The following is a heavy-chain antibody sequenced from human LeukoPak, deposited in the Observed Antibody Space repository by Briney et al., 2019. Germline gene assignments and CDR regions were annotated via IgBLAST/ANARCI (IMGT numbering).Heavy chain of an antibody. CDR1: GYTFTGYY. CDR2: INPNSGGT. CDR3: ARVESSSWSFDY. V-gene: IGHV1-2*06. D-gene: IGHD6-13*01. Sequence: ASVKVSCKASGYTFTGYYMHWVRQAPGQGLEWMGRINPNSGGTNYAQKFQGRVTMTRDTSISTAYMELSSLRSEDTAVYYCARVESSSWSFDYWGQGTLVTVSS. J-gene: IGHJ4*02.